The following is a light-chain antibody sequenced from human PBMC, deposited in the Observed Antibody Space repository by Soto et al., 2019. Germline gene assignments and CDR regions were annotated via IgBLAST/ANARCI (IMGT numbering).Light chain of an antibody. Sequence: ELLLTPLPATLSTFPGDRVSLSCRASQYINTRLAWYQHRPGQAPRLLIYQTSIRAAGIPARFSASGTGTDFTLTISDVQPEDFAVYYCHQRQSWPRTFGQGTKV. J-gene: IGKJ1*01. CDR2: QTS. CDR1: QYINTR. V-gene: IGKV3-11*01. CDR3: HQRQSWPRT.